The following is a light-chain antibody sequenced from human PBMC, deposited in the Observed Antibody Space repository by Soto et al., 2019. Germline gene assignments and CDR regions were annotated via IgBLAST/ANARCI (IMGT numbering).Light chain of an antibody. Sequence: DIQMTQSPSSLSASVGDRVTITCRASQTISSYLNWYHQKPGKAPKLLIYAASSLQSGVPSRFSGSGSGTDFTLTISSLQPEDFATYYCQQSYSTPYPFGQGTKLEIK. J-gene: IGKJ2*01. CDR3: QQSYSTPYP. V-gene: IGKV1-39*01. CDR2: AAS. CDR1: QTISSY.